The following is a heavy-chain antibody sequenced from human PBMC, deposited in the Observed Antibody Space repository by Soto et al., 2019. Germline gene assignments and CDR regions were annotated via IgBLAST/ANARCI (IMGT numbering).Heavy chain of an antibody. CDR1: GGTFSDFA. J-gene: IGHJ6*02. CDR3: ATWLRMAGIGNYYYGMDV. D-gene: IGHD6-19*01. Sequence: QVQLMQSGAEVKKPGSSMKVSCKASGGTFSDFAFSWVRQAPGQGPEWMGGIMPIFGRPDYPQKFRDRVTITSDESTSTVFVELRSLTSEDTAVYYCATWLRMAGIGNYYYGMDVWGQGTTVTVSS. CDR2: IMPIFGRP. V-gene: IGHV1-69*05.